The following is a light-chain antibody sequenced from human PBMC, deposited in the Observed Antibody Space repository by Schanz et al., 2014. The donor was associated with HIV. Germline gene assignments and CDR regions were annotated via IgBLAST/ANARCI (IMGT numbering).Light chain of an antibody. CDR1: QSISSW. J-gene: IGKJ3*01. CDR2: KAS. CDR3: QQYSDYPLT. V-gene: IGKV1-5*03. Sequence: DIQMTQSPSTLSASVGDRVTITCRASQSISSWLAWYQKKPETAPKLLIYKASSLESGVPSRFSGSVSGTEFPLTIPRLQPDDFAIYYCQQYSDYPLTFGPGSTVDV.